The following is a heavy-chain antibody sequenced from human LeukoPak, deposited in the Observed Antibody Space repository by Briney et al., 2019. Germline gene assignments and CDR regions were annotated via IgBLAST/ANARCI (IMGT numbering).Heavy chain of an antibody. CDR1: GFTFSSYG. V-gene: IGHV3-30*03. Sequence: GGSLRLSCAASGFTFSSYGMHWVRQAPGKGLEWVAVISYDGSNKYYADSVKGRFTISRDNAKNSLYLQMNSLRAEDTAVYYCARSKRFGELLGIGYYYYYYMDVWGKGTTVTVSS. CDR2: ISYDGSNK. CDR3: ARSKRFGELLGIGYYYYYYMDV. D-gene: IGHD3-10*01. J-gene: IGHJ6*03.